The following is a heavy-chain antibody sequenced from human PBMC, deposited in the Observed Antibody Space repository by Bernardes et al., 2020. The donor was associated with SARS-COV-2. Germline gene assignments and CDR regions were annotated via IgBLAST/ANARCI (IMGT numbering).Heavy chain of an antibody. CDR3: TRVLQPNYSGMDV. J-gene: IGHJ6*02. CDR1: GFTFSDHF. CDR2: SRNKAHSYTT. V-gene: IGHV3-72*01. D-gene: IGHD6-13*01. Sequence: GGSLRLSCAVPGFTFSDHFMEWVRQAPGKGLEWVGRSRNKAHSYTTEYAASVKGRFIMSRDDSKNSFYLQMNSLEIEDTAVYYCTRVLQPNYSGMDVWGQGTTVTVSS.